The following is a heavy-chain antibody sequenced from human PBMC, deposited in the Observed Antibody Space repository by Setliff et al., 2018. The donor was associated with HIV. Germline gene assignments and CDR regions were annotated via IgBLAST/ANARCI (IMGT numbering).Heavy chain of an antibody. CDR3: TRASYFNCWGVPGGFDY. CDR1: GGSIFSYY. CDR2: IDYSGGT. V-gene: IGHV4-59*01. Sequence: SETLSLTCSVSGGSIFSYYWSWIRQPPGKGLEWVGYIDYSGGTTYNPSLRNRVTIAEDTSKKHFSLKLSSVTAADTAVYYCTRASYFNCWGVPGGFDYWGQGTLVTVSS. D-gene: IGHD3-3*01. J-gene: IGHJ4*02.